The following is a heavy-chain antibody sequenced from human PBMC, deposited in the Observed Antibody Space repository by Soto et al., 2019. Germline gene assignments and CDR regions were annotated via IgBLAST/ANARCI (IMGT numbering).Heavy chain of an antibody. V-gene: IGHV3-30*18. CDR3: AKDQGIAASHGID. CDR1: GFTFNNYA. J-gene: IGHJ3*01. Sequence: QVQLVESGGGVVQPGTSLRLSCAAPGFTFNNYAMHWVRQPPGTGLEGVAAISSDGSDKYYADSVKGRLTISRDNSKNTLYLQMHSLRAEDTAVYYCAKDQGIAASHGIDWGQGTMVTVSS. D-gene: IGHD6-13*01. CDR2: ISSDGSDK.